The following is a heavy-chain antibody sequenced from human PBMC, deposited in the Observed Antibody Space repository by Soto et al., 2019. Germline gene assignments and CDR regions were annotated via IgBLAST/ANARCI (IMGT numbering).Heavy chain of an antibody. D-gene: IGHD2-15*01. J-gene: IGHJ4*02. CDR1: GFTFSSYA. Sequence: DVQLLESGGGLVQPEGSLRLSCAASGFTFSSYAMGWVRQGPGKGLEWVAVVSIGGSTHYADSVRGRFTISRDNSKNTLSLQMNSLPAEDKAVYFCAKRRGAGGHFDYWGQGALVTVSS. CDR3: AKRRGAGGHFDY. V-gene: IGHV3-23*01. CDR2: VSIGGST.